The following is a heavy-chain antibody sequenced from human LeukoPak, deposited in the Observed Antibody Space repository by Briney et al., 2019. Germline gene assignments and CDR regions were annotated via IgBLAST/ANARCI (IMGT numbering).Heavy chain of an antibody. CDR2: ISGSGGST. CDR1: GFTFSSYA. D-gene: IGHD6-13*01. CDR3: AKDAQLATYYYYGMDV. V-gene: IGHV3-23*01. Sequence: GGSLRLSCAASGFTFSSYAMSWVRQAPGKGLEWVSAISGSGGSTYYADSVKGRFTISRDNSKNTLYLQMNSLRAEDTAVYYCAKDAQLATYYYYGMDVWGQGTTVTASS. J-gene: IGHJ6*02.